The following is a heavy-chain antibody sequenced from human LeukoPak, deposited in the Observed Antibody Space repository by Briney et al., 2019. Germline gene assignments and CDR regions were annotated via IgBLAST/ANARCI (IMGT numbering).Heavy chain of an antibody. D-gene: IGHD4-17*01. CDR3: AKERPGDYGESHLDY. CDR1: GFTFDDYA. CDR2: ISGDGGST. Sequence: AGGSLRLSCAASGFTFDDYAMHWVRQAPGKGLEWVSLISGDGGSTYYADSVKGRFTISRDNSKNSLYLQMNSLRTEDTALYYCAKERPGDYGESHLDYWGQGTLLTVSS. V-gene: IGHV3-43*02. J-gene: IGHJ4*02.